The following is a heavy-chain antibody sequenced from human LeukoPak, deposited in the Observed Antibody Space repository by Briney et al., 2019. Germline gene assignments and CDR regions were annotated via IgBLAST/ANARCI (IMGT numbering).Heavy chain of an antibody. Sequence: PGRSLRLSCAGSGFIFNNYAMHWLRQPPGKGLEWVSGISWNSGSIDYADSVKGRFTISRDNAKNSLYLQMNSLRVEDTAFYYCAKDNRRHYTSGPNPDSLHWGQGALVTVSS. CDR3: AKDNRRHYTSGPNPDSLH. D-gene: IGHD6-19*01. CDR1: GFIFNNYA. V-gene: IGHV3-9*01. CDR2: ISWNSGSI. J-gene: IGHJ4*02.